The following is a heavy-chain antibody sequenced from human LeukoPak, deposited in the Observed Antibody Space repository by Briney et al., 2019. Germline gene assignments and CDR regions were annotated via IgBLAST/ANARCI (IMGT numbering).Heavy chain of an antibody. V-gene: IGHV4-34*01. D-gene: IGHD3-10*01. CDR1: GGSFSGYY. Sequence: KPSETLSLTCAVYGGSFSGYYWSWIRQPPGKGLEWIGEINHSGSTNYNPSLKSRVTISVDTSKNQFSLKLTSVTAADTAVYYCARLRDYGSGSANFDYWGQGTLVAVSS. CDR2: INHSGST. J-gene: IGHJ4*02. CDR3: ARLRDYGSGSANFDY.